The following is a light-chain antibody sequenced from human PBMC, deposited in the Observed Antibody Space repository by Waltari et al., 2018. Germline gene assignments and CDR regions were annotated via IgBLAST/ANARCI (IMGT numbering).Light chain of an antibody. CDR1: QSVSNSY. V-gene: IGKV3-20*01. J-gene: IGKJ1*01. CDR3: QQYVSSPWT. CDR2: EAS. Sequence: EIVLTQSPGTLSLSPGDRATLSCRASQSVSNSYLAWYQQKPGQAPRLLIYEASRRAICIPARFIGSGSGTDFTLAISRLEPEDVAVYYCQQYVSSPWTFGQGTKVEIK.